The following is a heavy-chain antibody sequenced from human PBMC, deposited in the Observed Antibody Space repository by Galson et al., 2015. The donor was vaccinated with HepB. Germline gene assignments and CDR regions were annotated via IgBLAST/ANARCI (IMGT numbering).Heavy chain of an antibody. CDR1: GYTFTSYG. CDR2: ISAYNGNT. J-gene: IGHJ5*02. V-gene: IGHV1-18*04. Sequence: SVKVSCKASGYTFTSYGISWVRQAPGQGLEWMGWISAYNGNTNYAQKLQGRVTMTTDTSTSTAYMELRSLRSDDTAVYYCARRSETYYYGSGRHSRGPAAGDWFDPWGQGTLVTVSS. CDR3: ARRSETYYYGSGRHSRGPAAGDWFDP. D-gene: IGHD3-10*01.